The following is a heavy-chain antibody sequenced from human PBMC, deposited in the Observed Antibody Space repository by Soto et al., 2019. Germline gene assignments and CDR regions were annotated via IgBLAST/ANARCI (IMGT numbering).Heavy chain of an antibody. J-gene: IGHJ4*02. CDR3: ARAVGDPLYYLDY. V-gene: IGHV4-59*08. D-gene: IGHD6-19*01. CDR2: TDYSGNT. CDR1: SDSISSYY. Sequence: QVQLQESGPGLVRPSETLSLTCTVSSDSISSYYWIWIRQSPGKGLEWIGYTDYSGNTNYNPSLKSRVTIPGDTSKNQFPRRLSSVTAAATAVYYCARAVGDPLYYLDYWGQGTLVTVSS.